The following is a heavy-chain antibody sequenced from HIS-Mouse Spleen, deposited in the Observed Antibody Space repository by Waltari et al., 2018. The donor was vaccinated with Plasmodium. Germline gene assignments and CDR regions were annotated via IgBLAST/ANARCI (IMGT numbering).Heavy chain of an antibody. Sequence: QVQLQQWGAGLLKPSETLSLTCAVYGGSFSGYYWSWIRQPPGTGLEWIGENNHSGSTTYNPSLKIRVTISVDTSKSQFSLKLSSVTAADTAVYYCARVTSSGVYWYFDLWGRGTLVTVSS. V-gene: IGHV4-34*01. CDR2: NNHSGST. CDR1: GGSFSGYY. D-gene: IGHD3-3*01. CDR3: ARVTSSGVYWYFDL. J-gene: IGHJ2*01.